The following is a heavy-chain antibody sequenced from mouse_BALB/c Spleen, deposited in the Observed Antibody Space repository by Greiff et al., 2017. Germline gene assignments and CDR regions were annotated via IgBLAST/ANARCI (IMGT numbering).Heavy chain of an antibody. CDR3: ARQLTGTPMDY. CDR1: GFTFSSYT. D-gene: IGHD4-1*01. CDR2: ISNGGGST. J-gene: IGHJ4*01. Sequence: EVQRVESGGGLVQPGGSLKLSCAASGFTFSSYTMSWVRQTPEKRLEWVAYISNGGGSTYYPDTVKGRFTTSRDNAKNTLYLQMSSLKSEDTAMYYCARQLTGTPMDYWGQGTSVTVSS. V-gene: IGHV5-12-2*01.